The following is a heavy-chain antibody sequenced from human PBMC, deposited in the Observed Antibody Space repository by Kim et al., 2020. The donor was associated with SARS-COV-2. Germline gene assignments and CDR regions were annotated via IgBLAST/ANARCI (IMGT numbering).Heavy chain of an antibody. V-gene: IGHV1-18*04. Sequence: ASVKVSCKASGYTFTSYGISWVRQAPGQGLEWMGWISAYNGNTNYAQKLQGRVTMTTDTSTSTAYMELRSLRSDDTAVYYCPRDPYDSLTGYYNENWFDPWGQGTLVTVSS. D-gene: IGHD3-9*01. CDR1: GYTFTSYG. CDR3: PRDPYDSLTGYYNENWFDP. CDR2: ISAYNGNT. J-gene: IGHJ5*02.